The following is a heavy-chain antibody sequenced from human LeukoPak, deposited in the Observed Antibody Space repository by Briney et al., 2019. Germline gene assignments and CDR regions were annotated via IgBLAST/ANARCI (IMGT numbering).Heavy chain of an antibody. CDR2: IIPIFGTG. Sequence: GASVKVSCKASGGTFSNYAINWVGQAPGQGLEWMGGIIPIFGTGKYAQKFQGRVTITADESTSTAYMELSSLRFEDTAVYYCEGIDEMIWFGDRDKDAFDIWGQGTMVTVSS. D-gene: IGHD3-10*01. CDR3: EGIDEMIWFGDRDKDAFDI. V-gene: IGHV1-69*13. J-gene: IGHJ3*02. CDR1: GGTFSNYA.